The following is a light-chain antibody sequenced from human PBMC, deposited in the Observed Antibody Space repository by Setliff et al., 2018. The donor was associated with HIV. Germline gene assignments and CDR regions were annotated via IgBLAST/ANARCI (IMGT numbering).Light chain of an antibody. CDR2: GVT. J-gene: IGLJ1*01. CDR1: SSDIGTSNF. CDR3: SSYTSSTPLYV. V-gene: IGLV2-14*03. Sequence: SALTQPASVSGSPGQSITISCTGPSSDIGTSNFVSWYQQHPGKAPKLIIYGVTNRPSGVSNRFSGSKSGNTASLTISGLQAEDEADYYCSSYTSSTPLYVFGIGTKV.